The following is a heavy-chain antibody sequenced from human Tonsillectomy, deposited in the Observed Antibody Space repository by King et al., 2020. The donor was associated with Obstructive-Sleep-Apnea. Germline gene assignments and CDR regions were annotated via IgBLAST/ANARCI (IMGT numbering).Heavy chain of an antibody. V-gene: IGHV4-39*01. Sequence: QLQESGPGLVKPSETLSLTCTVSGGSISSSSYYWGWIRQPPGKGLEWIGSIYYSVSTYYNPSLKSRVTISVDTSKNQFSLKLSSVTAADTAVYYCATPYSSSWYGGVDYWGQGTLVTVSS. CDR1: GGSISSSSYY. CDR2: IYYSVST. J-gene: IGHJ4*02. D-gene: IGHD6-13*01. CDR3: ATPYSSSWYGGVDY.